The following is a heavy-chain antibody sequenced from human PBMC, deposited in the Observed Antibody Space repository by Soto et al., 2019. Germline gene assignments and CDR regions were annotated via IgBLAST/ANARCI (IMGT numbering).Heavy chain of an antibody. CDR3: ARAWAGYCSGGSRYWRDYYYYYGMDV. V-gene: IGHV1-69*13. D-gene: IGHD2-15*01. J-gene: IGHJ6*02. CDR1: GGTFSSYA. Sequence: SVKVSCKASGGTFSSYAISWVRQAPGQGLEWMGGIIAIFGTANYAQKFQGRVTITADESTSTAYMELSSLRSEDTAVYYCARAWAGYCSGGSRYWRDYYYYYGMDVWGQGTTVTVPS. CDR2: IIAIFGTA.